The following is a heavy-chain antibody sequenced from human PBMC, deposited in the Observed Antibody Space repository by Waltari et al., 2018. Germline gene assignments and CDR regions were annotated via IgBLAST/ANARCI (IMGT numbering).Heavy chain of an antibody. V-gene: IGHV3-23*04. Sequence: EVQLVESGGGLVQPGGSLRLSCAASGFTFSSYAMSWVRQAPGQGLEWVSAISGSGGSTYYADSVKGRFTISRDNSKNTLYLQMNSLRAEDTAVYYCAKDLRNYDFWSGPDNWFDPWGQGTLVTVSS. CDR2: ISGSGGST. CDR3: AKDLRNYDFWSGPDNWFDP. J-gene: IGHJ5*02. CDR1: GFTFSSYA. D-gene: IGHD3-3*01.